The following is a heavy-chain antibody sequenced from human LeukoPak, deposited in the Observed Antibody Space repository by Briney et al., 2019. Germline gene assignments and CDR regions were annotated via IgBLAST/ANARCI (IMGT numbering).Heavy chain of an antibody. V-gene: IGHV3-23*01. CDR3: AKDPGYSYGSYFDY. CDR2: ISGSGGST. Sequence: PGGSLRLSCAASGFTFSSYAMSWVRQAPGKGLEWVSAISGSGGSTYYANSVKGRFTISRDNSKNTLYLQMNSLRAEDTAVYYCAKDPGYSYGSYFDYWGQGTLVTVSS. CDR1: GFTFSSYA. J-gene: IGHJ4*02. D-gene: IGHD5-18*01.